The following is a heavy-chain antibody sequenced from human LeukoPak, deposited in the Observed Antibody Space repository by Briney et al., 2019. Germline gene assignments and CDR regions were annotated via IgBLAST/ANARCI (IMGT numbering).Heavy chain of an antibody. V-gene: IGHV3-30*18. CDR1: GFTFSTYA. D-gene: IGHD3-10*01. J-gene: IGHJ4*02. Sequence: PGGSLRLSCAASGFTFSTYAMHWVRQVRQAPGKGLEWVAIISYDGSNKYYADSVKGRFTISRDNSKNTLYLQMNSLRAEDTAVYYCAKVSMVRGPPYWGQGTLVTVSS. CDR2: ISYDGSNK. CDR3: AKVSMVRGPPY.